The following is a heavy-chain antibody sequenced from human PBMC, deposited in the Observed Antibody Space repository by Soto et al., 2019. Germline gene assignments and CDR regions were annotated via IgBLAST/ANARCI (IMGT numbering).Heavy chain of an antibody. CDR2: IDPSDSYT. J-gene: IGHJ5*02. V-gene: IGHV5-10-1*01. CDR1: GYSFTSYG. Sequence: GESLKISCKGSGYSFTSYGISWVRQMPGKGLEWMGRIDPSDSYTNYSPSFQGHVTISADKSISTAYLQWSSLKASDTAMYYCARQGQYSSSSPGDWFDPWGQGTLVTVSS. CDR3: ARQGQYSSSSPGDWFDP. D-gene: IGHD6-6*01.